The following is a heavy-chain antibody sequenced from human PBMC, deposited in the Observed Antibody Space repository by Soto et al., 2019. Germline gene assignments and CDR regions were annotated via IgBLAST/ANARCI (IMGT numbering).Heavy chain of an antibody. V-gene: IGHV2-5*02. CDR3: AHSLYYDSSGYYSRSEYFQH. CDR1: GFSLSTSGVG. CDR2: IYWDDDK. J-gene: IGHJ1*01. D-gene: IGHD3-22*01. Sequence: QITLKESGPTLVKPTQTLTLTCTFSGFSLSTSGVGVGWIRQPPGKALEWLALIYWDDDKRYSPSLKSRLTITKDTSXXQXVLXMTNMDPVDTATYYCAHSLYYDSSGYYSRSEYFQHWGQGTLVTVSS.